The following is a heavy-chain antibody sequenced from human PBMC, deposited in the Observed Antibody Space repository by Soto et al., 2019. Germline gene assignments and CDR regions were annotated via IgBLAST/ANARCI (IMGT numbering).Heavy chain of an antibody. V-gene: IGHV4-34*01. CDR1: GGSFIVFH. Sequence: QVQLQQWGAGLLKPSETLSLTCAGYGGSFIVFHWSWIRQPPGKGLEWIGEIHHRGNTNYNPSLRSRVTMSVDTSQNQFSLKMTSVTAADTAVYYCARTHYSMDVLDKGTTVTVSS. CDR2: IHHRGNT. CDR3: ARTHYSMDV. J-gene: IGHJ6*03.